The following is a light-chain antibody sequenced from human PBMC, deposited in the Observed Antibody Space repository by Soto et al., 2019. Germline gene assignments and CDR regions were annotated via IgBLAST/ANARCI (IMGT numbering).Light chain of an antibody. CDR3: QQYGSSPGT. CDR2: GAS. J-gene: IGKJ1*01. Sequence: EIVLTQSPATLSLSPGERATLSCRASQSVSSYLAWYQQKPGQAPRLLIFGASSRATGIPDRFSGSGSGTDFTLTISRVEPKDFAMYFCQQYGSSPGTFGQGTKVDIK. CDR1: QSVSSY. V-gene: IGKV3-20*01.